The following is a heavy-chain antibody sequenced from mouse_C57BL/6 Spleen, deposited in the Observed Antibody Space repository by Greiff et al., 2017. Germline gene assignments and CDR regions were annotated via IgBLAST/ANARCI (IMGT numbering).Heavy chain of an antibody. Sequence: VKVVESDAELVKPGASVKISCKVSGYTFTDHTIHWMKQRPEQGLEWIGYIYPRDGSTKYNEKFKGKATLTADKSSSTAYMQLNSLTSEDSAVYFCARYYYGNVAWFAYWGQGTLVTVSA. CDR3: ARYYYGNVAWFAY. CDR2: IYPRDGST. V-gene: IGHV1-78*01. J-gene: IGHJ3*01. D-gene: IGHD1-1*01. CDR1: GYTFTDHT.